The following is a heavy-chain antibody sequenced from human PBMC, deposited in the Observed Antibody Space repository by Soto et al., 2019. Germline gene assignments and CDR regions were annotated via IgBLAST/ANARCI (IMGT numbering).Heavy chain of an antibody. J-gene: IGHJ4*02. V-gene: IGHV3-30*03. CDR3: ARDSIDTTMVRFDC. Sequence: QVQLVESGGGVVQPGRSLRLSCAASGFTFSTYGMHWVRQAPGKGLEWVAVISYDGSNKYYADSVKGRFTISRDNSKNTLYLQMNSLRAEDTAVYYCARDSIDTTMVRFDCWGQGTPVTVSS. D-gene: IGHD5-18*01. CDR1: GFTFSTYG. CDR2: ISYDGSNK.